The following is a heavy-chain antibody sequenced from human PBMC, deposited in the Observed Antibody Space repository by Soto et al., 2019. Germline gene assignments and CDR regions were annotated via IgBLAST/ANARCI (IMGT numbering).Heavy chain of an antibody. V-gene: IGHV1-46*01. CDR1: GYTFTSNY. J-gene: IGHJ4*02. CDR3: ARDSTLAY. CDR2: INPSGGGT. Sequence: ASVKVSCKSSGYTFTSNYMHWVRQAPGQGLEWMGIINPSGGGTSYAQKFQARVTMTTDTSTSTVYMELSSLRSEDTAMYYCARDSTLAYWGQGTLVTVSS.